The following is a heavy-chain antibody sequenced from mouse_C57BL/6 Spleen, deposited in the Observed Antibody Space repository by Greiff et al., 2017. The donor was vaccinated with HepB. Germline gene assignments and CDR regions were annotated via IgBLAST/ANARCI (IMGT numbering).Heavy chain of an antibody. D-gene: IGHD1-1*01. V-gene: IGHV1-22*01. J-gene: IGHJ3*01. CDR2: INPNNGGT. CDR3: ARGDYYGSSKDWFAY. CDR1: GYTFTDYN. Sequence: VQLQQSGPELVKPGASVKMSCKASGYTFTDYNMHWVKQSHGKSLEWIGYINPNNGGTSYNQKFKGKATLTVNKSSSTAYMELRSLTSEDSAVYYCARGDYYGSSKDWFAYWGQGTLVTVSA.